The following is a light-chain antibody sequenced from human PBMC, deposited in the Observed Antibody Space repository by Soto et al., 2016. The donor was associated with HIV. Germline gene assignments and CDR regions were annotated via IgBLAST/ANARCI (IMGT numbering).Light chain of an antibody. CDR3: QVWDNDSDHWV. CDR2: DDS. V-gene: IGLV3-21*03. CDR1: NIGSKG. J-gene: IGLJ3*02. Sequence: SYVLTQPPSVSVAPGKTATISCEGNNIGSKGVHWYQQKAGQAPGLVVYDDSGRPSVIPERISGSNSGNTATLTINRVEAGDEADYYCQVWDNDSDHWVFGGGTKLTVL.